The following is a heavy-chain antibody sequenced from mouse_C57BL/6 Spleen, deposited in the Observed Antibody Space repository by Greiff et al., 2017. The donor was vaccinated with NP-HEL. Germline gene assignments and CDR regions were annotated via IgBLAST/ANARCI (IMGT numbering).Heavy chain of an antibody. D-gene: IGHD2-4*01. V-gene: IGHV2-5*01. J-gene: IGHJ1*03. CDR1: GFSLTSYG. CDR2: IWRGGST. CDR3: AKAYDYLSYWYFDV. Sequence: VKLVESGPGLVQPSQSLSITCTVSGFSLTSYGVHWVRQSPGKGLEWLGVIWRGGSTDYNAAFMSRLSITKDNSKSQVFFKMNSLQADDTAIYYCAKAYDYLSYWYFDVWGTGTTVTVSS.